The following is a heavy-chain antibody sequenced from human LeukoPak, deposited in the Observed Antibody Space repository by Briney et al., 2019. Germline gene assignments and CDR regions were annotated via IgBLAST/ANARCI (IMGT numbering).Heavy chain of an antibody. Sequence: ASVKVSCKASGYTFTSYYMHWVRQAPGQGLGWMGIINPSGGSTSYAQKFQGRVTMTRDTSTSTVYMELSSLRSEDTAVYYCARVGYYYDSSGSTGYFDYWGQGTLVTVSS. D-gene: IGHD3-22*01. J-gene: IGHJ4*02. V-gene: IGHV1-46*01. CDR2: INPSGGST. CDR1: GYTFTSYY. CDR3: ARVGYYYDSSGSTGYFDY.